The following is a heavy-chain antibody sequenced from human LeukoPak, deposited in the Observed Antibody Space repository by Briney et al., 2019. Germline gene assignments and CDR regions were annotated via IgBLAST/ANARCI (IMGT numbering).Heavy chain of an antibody. CDR2: ISGSGGAT. CDR1: GFTFSSYG. J-gene: IGHJ4*02. D-gene: IGHD3-22*01. Sequence: GGSLRLSCAASGFTFSSYGMNWVRQAPGKGLEWVSGISGSGGATYYADSVKGRFTISRDNSKNSLSLQVSSLRAEDTAVYYCAKTNGYYSDWGQGTLVTVSS. CDR3: AKTNGYYSD. V-gene: IGHV3-23*01.